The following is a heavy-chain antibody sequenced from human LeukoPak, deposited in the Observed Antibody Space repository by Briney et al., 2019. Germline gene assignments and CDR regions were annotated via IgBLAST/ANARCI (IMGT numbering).Heavy chain of an antibody. D-gene: IGHD6-13*01. CDR1: GFTFSSYA. J-gene: IGHJ4*02. V-gene: IGHV3-30*04. CDR3: ARDSYAAGSFDY. CDR2: ISYDGSNK. Sequence: PGGSLRLSCAASGFTFSSYAVHWVRQAPGKGLEWVAVISYDGSNKYYADSVKGRFTISRDNSKNTLYLQMNSLRAEDTAVYYCARDSYAAGSFDYWGQGTLVTVSS.